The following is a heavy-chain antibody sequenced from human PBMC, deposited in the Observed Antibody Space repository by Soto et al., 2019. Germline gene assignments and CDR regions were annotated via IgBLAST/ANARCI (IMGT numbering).Heavy chain of an antibody. CDR1: GDSMNSRDW. Sequence: VQLQESGPGLVEPSGTLSLTCAVSGDSMNSRDWWGWVRQSPGKGLEWIGEVRPGGSTNYNAALSNRVTISVDESKDQFSLRLTSVTAADTAVYYCARVMFGVTTRACFDYWGQGTLVTVSS. V-gene: IGHV4-4*02. J-gene: IGHJ4*02. D-gene: IGHD3-10*02. CDR2: VRPGGST. CDR3: ARVMFGVTTRACFDY.